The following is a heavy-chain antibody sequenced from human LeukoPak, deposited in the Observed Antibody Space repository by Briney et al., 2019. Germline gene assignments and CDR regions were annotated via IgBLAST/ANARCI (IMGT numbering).Heavy chain of an antibody. Sequence: GGSLRLSCAASGFTFSSYGMSWVRQAPGKGLEWVSAISGSGGSTYYADSVKGRFTISRDNFKNTLHLQMNSLRAEDTAVYYCAKDGGVWFGESNDYWGQGTLVTVSS. CDR1: GFTFSSYG. CDR3: AKDGGVWFGESNDY. CDR2: ISGSGGST. V-gene: IGHV3-23*01. D-gene: IGHD3-10*01. J-gene: IGHJ4*02.